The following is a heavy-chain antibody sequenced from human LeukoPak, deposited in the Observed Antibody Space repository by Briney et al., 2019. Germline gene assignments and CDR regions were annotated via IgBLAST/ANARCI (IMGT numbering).Heavy chain of an antibody. D-gene: IGHD4-17*01. V-gene: IGHV3-53*01. J-gene: IGHJ6*02. CDR1: GFTVSSNY. Sequence: GGSLRLSCAASGFTVSSNYMSWVRQAPGKGLEWVSVIYSGGSTYYADSVKGRFTISRDNSKNTLYLQMNSLRAEDTAVYYCAMAGYGDYQVGVDVWGQGTTVTVSS. CDR3: AMAGYGDYQVGVDV. CDR2: IYSGGST.